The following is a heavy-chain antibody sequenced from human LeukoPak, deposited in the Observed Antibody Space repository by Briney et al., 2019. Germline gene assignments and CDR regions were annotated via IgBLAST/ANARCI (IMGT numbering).Heavy chain of an antibody. CDR2: IYYSGTT. J-gene: IGHJ4*02. CDR3: ARDVDCSGASCDDY. D-gene: IGHD2-15*01. CDR1: GGSISSRSYY. Sequence: SETLSLTCTVSGGSISSRSYYWGWIRQPPGKGLEWIGSIYYSGTTYYNPSLKSRVTISVDTSKNQFSLKVSSVTAAGTAVYYCARDVDCSGASCDDYWGQGTLVIVSS. V-gene: IGHV4-39*02.